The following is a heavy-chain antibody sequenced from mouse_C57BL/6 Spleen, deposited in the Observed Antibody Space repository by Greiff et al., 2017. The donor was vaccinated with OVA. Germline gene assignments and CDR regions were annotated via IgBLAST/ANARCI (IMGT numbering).Heavy chain of an antibody. CDR2: IYPGDGDT. Sequence: VQRVESGPELVKPGASVKISCKASGYAFSSSWMNWVKQRPGKGLEWIGRIYPGDGDTNYNGKFKGKATLTADKSSSTAYMQLSSLTSEDSAVYFCARSNYGSSYFDYWGQGTTLTVSS. V-gene: IGHV1-82*01. J-gene: IGHJ2*01. D-gene: IGHD1-1*01. CDR3: ARSNYGSSYFDY. CDR1: GYAFSSSW.